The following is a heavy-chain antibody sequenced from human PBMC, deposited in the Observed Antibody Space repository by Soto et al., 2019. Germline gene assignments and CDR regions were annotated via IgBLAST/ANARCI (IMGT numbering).Heavy chain of an antibody. D-gene: IGHD6-13*01. Sequence: QVQLVQSGAEVKKPGASVKVSCKASGYTFTSYGTSWVRQAPGQGLEWMGWISAYNGNTNYAQKHQGRVTMTTDTSTSTAYMELRSVRSDDTAVYYCARGPYPGQQMVLTGRDNWFDPWGQGTLVTVSS. J-gene: IGHJ5*02. CDR3: ARGPYPGQQMVLTGRDNWFDP. CDR2: ISAYNGNT. V-gene: IGHV1-18*01. CDR1: GYTFTSYG.